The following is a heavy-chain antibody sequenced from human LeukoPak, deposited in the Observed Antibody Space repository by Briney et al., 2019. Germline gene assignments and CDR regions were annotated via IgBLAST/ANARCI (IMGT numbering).Heavy chain of an antibody. CDR3: ARGQWEPDYDY. J-gene: IGHJ4*02. CDR2: INPNSGGT. CDR1: GDTFNNYA. D-gene: IGHD1-26*01. V-gene: IGHV1-2*02. Sequence: ASVKVSCKASGDTFNNYAISWLRQAPGQGLEWMGWINPNSGGTNYAQKFQGRVTMTRDTSISTAYMELSRLRSDDTAVYYCARGQWEPDYDYWGQGTLATVSS.